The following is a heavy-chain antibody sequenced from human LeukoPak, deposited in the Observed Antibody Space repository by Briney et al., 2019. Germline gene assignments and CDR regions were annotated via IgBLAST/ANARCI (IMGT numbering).Heavy chain of an antibody. CDR2: ISAYNGNT. CDR1: GYTFTSYG. J-gene: IGHJ4*02. Sequence: ASVKVSCKASGYTFTSYGISWVRQAPGQGLERMGWISAYNGNTNYAQKLQGRVTMTTDTSTSTAYMELRSLRSDDTAVYYCARDLGGDYYDSSGVYYFDYWGQGTLVTVSS. D-gene: IGHD3-22*01. V-gene: IGHV1-18*01. CDR3: ARDLGGDYYDSSGVYYFDY.